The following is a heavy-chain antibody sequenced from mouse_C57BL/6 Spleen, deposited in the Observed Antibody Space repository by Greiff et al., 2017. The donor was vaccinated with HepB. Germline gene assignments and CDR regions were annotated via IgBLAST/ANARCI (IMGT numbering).Heavy chain of an antibody. Sequence: QVQLKESGAELVKPGASVKMSCKASGYTFTTYPIEWMKQNHGKSLEWIGNFHPYNDDTKYNEKFKGKATLTVEKSSSTVYLELSRLTSDDSAVYYCAIYGNYGYAMDYWGQGTSVTVSS. D-gene: IGHD2-1*01. CDR3: AIYGNYGYAMDY. CDR2: FHPYNDDT. CDR1: GYTFTTYP. V-gene: IGHV1-47*01. J-gene: IGHJ4*01.